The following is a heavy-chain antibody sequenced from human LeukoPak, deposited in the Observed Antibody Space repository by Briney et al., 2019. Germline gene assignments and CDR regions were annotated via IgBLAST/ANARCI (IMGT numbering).Heavy chain of an antibody. CDR2: IYYSGST. Sequence: SETLSLTCTVSGGSISSYYWSWIWQPPGKGLEWIGYIYYSGSTNYNPSLKSRVTLSVDTSKNQFSLKLSSVTAADTAVYYCAASRDWFDPWGQGTLVTVSS. V-gene: IGHV4-59*01. CDR3: AASRDWFDP. J-gene: IGHJ5*02. CDR1: GGSISSYY.